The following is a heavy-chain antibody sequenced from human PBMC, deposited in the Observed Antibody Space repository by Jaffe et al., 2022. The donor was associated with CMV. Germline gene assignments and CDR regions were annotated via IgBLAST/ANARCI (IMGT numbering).Heavy chain of an antibody. CDR2: IYYTGTT. CDR1: GGSINNYY. J-gene: IGHJ4*02. D-gene: IGHD3-10*01. CDR3: ARYGPSSNWPATHFDL. V-gene: IGHV4-59*08. Sequence: QVQLQESGPGLVKPSETLSLTCIVSGGSINNYYWSWIRQPPGKGLEWMGFIYYTGTTNYNPSLMSRVTMSVDTPKNQFSLMLSSVTAADTAVYYCARYGPSSNWPATHFDLWGQGALVIVSS.